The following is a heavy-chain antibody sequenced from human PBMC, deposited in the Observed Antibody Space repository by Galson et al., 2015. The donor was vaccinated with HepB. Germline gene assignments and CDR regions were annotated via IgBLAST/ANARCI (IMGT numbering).Heavy chain of an antibody. J-gene: IGHJ6*02. CDR2: IDPSDSYT. V-gene: IGHV5-10-1*01. Sequence: QSGAEVKKPGESLRISCKGSGYSFTSYWISWVRQMPGKGLEWMGRIDPSDSYTNYSPSFQGHVTISADKSISTAYLQWSSLKASDTAMYYCARQAKVVPAAFPTALAWGQGTTVTVSS. CDR1: GYSFTSYW. D-gene: IGHD2-2*01. CDR3: ARQAKVVPAAFPTALA.